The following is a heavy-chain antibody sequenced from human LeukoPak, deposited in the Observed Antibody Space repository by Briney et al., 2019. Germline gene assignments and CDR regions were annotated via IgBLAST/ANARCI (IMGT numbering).Heavy chain of an antibody. Sequence: GGSLRLSCAASGFTFSSYSMNWVRQAPGKGLEWVSSISSSSSYIYYADSVKGRFTISRDNAKNSLYLQMNSLRAEDTAVYYCARVSNPRIAAAATGYWGQGTLVTVSS. D-gene: IGHD6-13*01. CDR2: ISSSSSYI. J-gene: IGHJ4*02. V-gene: IGHV3-21*01. CDR1: GFTFSSYS. CDR3: ARVSNPRIAAAATGY.